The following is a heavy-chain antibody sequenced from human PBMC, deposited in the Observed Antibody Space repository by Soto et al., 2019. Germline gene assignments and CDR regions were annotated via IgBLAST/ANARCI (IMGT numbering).Heavy chain of an antibody. J-gene: IGHJ4*02. CDR1: GGSFSNFV. CDR3: ARDVGGEATIRH. V-gene: IGHV1-69*01. Sequence: QVQLVQSGAEVKKPGSSVKVSCKASGGSFSNFVISWVRQAPGQGLEWVGGIIPNFGTTNYAQKSQGKVTITADETTRTAYLELSGPTSEDTSVYYRARDVGGEATIRHLGQGTLVTVSS. CDR2: IIPNFGTT. D-gene: IGHD5-12*01.